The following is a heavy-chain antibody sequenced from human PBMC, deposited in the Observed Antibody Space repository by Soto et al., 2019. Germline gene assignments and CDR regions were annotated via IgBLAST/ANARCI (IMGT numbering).Heavy chain of an antibody. CDR1: GGSISSGGYS. D-gene: IGHD3-10*01. CDR3: GRGKFYGSGSSSPFDS. V-gene: IGHV4-30-2*01. J-gene: IGHJ4*02. CDR2: IYHSGST. Sequence: PSQTLSLTCAVSGGSISSGGYSWSWIRQPPGKGLEWIGYIYHSGSTYYNPSFKSRVTISVDRSKNQFSLKLSSVTAADTAVYYCGRGKFYGSGSSSPFDSWGQGSLVTVS.